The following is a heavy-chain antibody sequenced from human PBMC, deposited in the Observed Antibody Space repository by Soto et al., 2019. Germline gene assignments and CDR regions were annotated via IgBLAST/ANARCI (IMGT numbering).Heavy chain of an antibody. Sequence: GGSLRLSCAASGFTFSNAWMNWVRQAPGKGLEWVGRIKSKTDGGTTDYAAPVKGRFTISRDDSKNTLYLQMNSLKTEDTAVYYCTTDKEGSYYYDSSGYYSLPFDPWGQGTLVTVSS. CDR2: IKSKTDGGTT. V-gene: IGHV3-15*07. CDR3: TTDKEGSYYYDSSGYYSLPFDP. D-gene: IGHD3-22*01. CDR1: GFTFSNAW. J-gene: IGHJ5*02.